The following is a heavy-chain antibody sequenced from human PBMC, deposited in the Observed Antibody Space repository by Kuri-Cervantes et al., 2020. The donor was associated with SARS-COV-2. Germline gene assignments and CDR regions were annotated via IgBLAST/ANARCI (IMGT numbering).Heavy chain of an antibody. J-gene: IGHJ3*01. V-gene: IGHV3-64D*06. D-gene: IGHD3-22*01. Sequence: GESLKISCSASGFTFSSYAMHWVRQAAGKGLVYVSAISSNGGSTYYADSVKGRFIISRDNSKNTLYLQMSSLRAEDTAVYYCARVSGFRDAFDFWGQGTVVTVSS. CDR1: GFTFSSYA. CDR3: ARVSGFRDAFDF. CDR2: ISSNGGST.